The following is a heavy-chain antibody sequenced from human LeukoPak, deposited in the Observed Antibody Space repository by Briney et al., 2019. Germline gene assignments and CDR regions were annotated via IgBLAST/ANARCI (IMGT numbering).Heavy chain of an antibody. Sequence: GGSLRLSCAASGFTFSRFWMNWVRQAPGKGLEWVALIWYDGSNKYYTDSVKGRFTISRDNSKNTLYLQMNSLTVEDTAVYYCARDRGASKHFDYWGLGTLVTVSS. CDR3: ARDRGASKHFDY. D-gene: IGHD3-10*01. J-gene: IGHJ4*02. CDR1: GFTFSRFW. V-gene: IGHV3-33*07. CDR2: IWYDGSNK.